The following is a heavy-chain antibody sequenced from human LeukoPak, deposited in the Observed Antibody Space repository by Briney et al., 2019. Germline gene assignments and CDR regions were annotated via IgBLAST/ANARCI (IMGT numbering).Heavy chain of an antibody. CDR1: GGSISSGGYY. J-gene: IGHJ4*02. V-gene: IGHV4-30-2*01. D-gene: IGHD6-13*01. CDR2: IYHSGST. Sequence: PSQTLSLTCTVSGGSISSGGYYWSWIRQPPGKGLEWIGYIYHSGSTYYNPSLKSRVTISVDRSKNQFSLKLSSVTAADTAVYYCAREAEGEAAAGTVWYFDYWGQGTLVTVSS. CDR3: AREAEGEAAAGTVWYFDY.